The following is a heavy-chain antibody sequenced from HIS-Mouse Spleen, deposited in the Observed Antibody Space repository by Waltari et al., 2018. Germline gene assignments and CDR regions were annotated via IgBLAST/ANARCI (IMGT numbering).Heavy chain of an antibody. V-gene: IGHV4-34*01. J-gene: IGHJ2*01. CDR3: ARVRTGDPSYWYFDL. D-gene: IGHD7-27*01. Sequence: QVQLQQWGAGLLKPSETLSLTCAVYGGSFSGYYWSWIRQPPGKGLEWIGEINHSGSTNDNPSLKSRVTISVDTSKNQFSLKLSSVTAADTAGYYCARVRTGDPSYWYFDLWGRGTLVTVSS. CDR1: GGSFSGYY. CDR2: INHSGST.